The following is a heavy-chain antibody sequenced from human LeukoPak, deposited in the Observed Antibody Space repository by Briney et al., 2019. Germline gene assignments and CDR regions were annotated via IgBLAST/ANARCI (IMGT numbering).Heavy chain of an antibody. CDR3: ARGAGYSSSWTNMYYYYMDV. Sequence: PGGSLRLSCAASGFTFSSYWMSWVRQAPGKGLEWVANIRQDGSEKYYVDSVKGRFTISRDNAKNSLYLQMNSLRAEDTAVYYCARGAGYSSSWTNMYYYYMDVWGKGTTVTISS. CDR1: GFTFSSYW. V-gene: IGHV3-7*01. CDR2: IRQDGSEK. D-gene: IGHD6-13*01. J-gene: IGHJ6*03.